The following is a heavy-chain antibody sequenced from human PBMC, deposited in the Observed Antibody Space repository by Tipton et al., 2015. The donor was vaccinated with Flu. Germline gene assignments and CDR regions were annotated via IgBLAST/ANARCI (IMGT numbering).Heavy chain of an antibody. V-gene: IGHV4-39*07. J-gene: IGHJ4*02. Sequence: TLSLTCSVSGASFSSIGHYWGWIRQSPGKGLEWIGTIYYGGSTYCNPSLKSRVTISLDMSKSQFSLQLTSVTAADTAVYFCAREHGYHVFWGQGKLVTVSS. D-gene: IGHD5-18*01. CDR1: GASFSSIGHY. CDR3: AREHGYHVF. CDR2: IYYGGST.